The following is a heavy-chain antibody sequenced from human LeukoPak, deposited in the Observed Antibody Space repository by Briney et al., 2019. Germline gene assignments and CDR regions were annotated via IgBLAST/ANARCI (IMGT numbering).Heavy chain of an antibody. Sequence: GESLKISRKGSGYSFSSYWIGWVRQMPGKGLEWMGNIYPSDSETRYSPSFQGQVTISVDKSISTAYLQWSSLKASDTAMYYCARLGIAARRDRYGMDVWGQGTTVTVSS. CDR3: ARLGIAARRDRYGMDV. CDR1: GYSFSSYW. V-gene: IGHV5-51*01. CDR2: IYPSDSET. D-gene: IGHD6-6*01. J-gene: IGHJ6*02.